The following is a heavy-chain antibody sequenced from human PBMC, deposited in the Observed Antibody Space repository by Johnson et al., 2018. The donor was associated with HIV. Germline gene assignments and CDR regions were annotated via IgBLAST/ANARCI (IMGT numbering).Heavy chain of an antibody. Sequence: VQLVESGGGVVRPGGSLRLSCAASGFTVSSNYMSWVRQAPGKGLEWVSVIYSGGSTYSADYVKGRFTISSDNSRNALYLQMNSLRTGDTAVYYCARGGVTGEDHAFDIWGQGTMVTVSS. CDR1: GFTVSSNY. V-gene: IGHV3-66*01. J-gene: IGHJ3*02. CDR3: ARGGVTGEDHAFDI. CDR2: IYSGGST. D-gene: IGHD7-27*01.